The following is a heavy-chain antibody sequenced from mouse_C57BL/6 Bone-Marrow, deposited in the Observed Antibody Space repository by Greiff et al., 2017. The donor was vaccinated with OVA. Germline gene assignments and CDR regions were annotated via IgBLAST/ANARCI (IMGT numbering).Heavy chain of an antibody. Sequence: QVQLQQPGAELVRPGSSVKLSCKASGYTFTSYWMDWVKQRPGQGLEWIGNIYPSDSETPYNQKFKDKATLTVDKSSSTAYMQLSSLTSEDSAVYYCARSHYYGSSYDAMDYWGQGTSVTVSS. D-gene: IGHD1-1*01. J-gene: IGHJ4*01. CDR3: ARSHYYGSSYDAMDY. CDR1: GYTFTSYW. CDR2: IYPSDSET. V-gene: IGHV1-61*01.